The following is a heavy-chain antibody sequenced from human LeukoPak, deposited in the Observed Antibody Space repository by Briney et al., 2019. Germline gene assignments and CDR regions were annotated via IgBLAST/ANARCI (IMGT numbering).Heavy chain of an antibody. V-gene: IGHV4-59*01. CDR2: IYYSGST. CDR1: GGSISSYY. D-gene: IGHD6-13*01. Sequence: PSETLSLTCTVSGGSISSYYWSWIRQLPGEGLEWIGYIYYSGSTNYNPSLKSRVTISVDTSKYQFSLEVSSVTAADTAVYYCARGGVAAAGYYHYYYMDVWGKGTTVTISS. CDR3: ARGGVAAAGYYHYYYMDV. J-gene: IGHJ6*03.